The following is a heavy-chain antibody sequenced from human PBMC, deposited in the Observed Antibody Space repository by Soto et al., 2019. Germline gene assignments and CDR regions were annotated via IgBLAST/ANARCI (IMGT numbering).Heavy chain of an antibody. Sequence: GESLKISCKGSGYSFAGYWITWVRQKPGHGLEWMGRIDPSDSQTYYSPSFRGHVTISVTKSITTVFLQWSSLRASDTAMYYCARQIYDSDTGPNFQYYFDSWGQGTPVTAPQ. CDR1: GYSFAGYW. CDR3: ARQIYDSDTGPNFQYYFDS. CDR2: IDPSDSQT. J-gene: IGHJ4*02. V-gene: IGHV5-10-1*01. D-gene: IGHD3-22*01.